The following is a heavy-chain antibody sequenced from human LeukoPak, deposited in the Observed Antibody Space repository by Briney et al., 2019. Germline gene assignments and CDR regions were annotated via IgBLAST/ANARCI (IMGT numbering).Heavy chain of an antibody. D-gene: IGHD6-6*01. J-gene: IGHJ4*02. V-gene: IGHV1-69*01. CDR2: IIPIFGTA. CDR1: GGTFSSYA. Sequence: GSSVKVSCKASGGTFSSYAISWVRQAPGQGLEWMGGIIPIFGTANYAQKFQGRVTITADESASTAYMELSSLRSEDTAVYYCARGHSSSSGVDYWGQGTLVTVTS. CDR3: ARGHSSSSGVDY.